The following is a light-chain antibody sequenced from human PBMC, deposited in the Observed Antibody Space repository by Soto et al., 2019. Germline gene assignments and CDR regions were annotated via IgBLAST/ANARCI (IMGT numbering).Light chain of an antibody. Sequence: QPVLTQPPSVSGAPGQRVTISCTGSSSNIGAGYDVHWYQQRPGAAPKLLISANINRPSGVPDRFSGSKSGTSASLAITGLQADDEGDYYCQSYDSTLSARYVFGTGTKLTDL. CDR2: ANI. CDR1: SSNIGAGYD. J-gene: IGLJ1*01. CDR3: QSYDSTLSARYV. V-gene: IGLV1-40*01.